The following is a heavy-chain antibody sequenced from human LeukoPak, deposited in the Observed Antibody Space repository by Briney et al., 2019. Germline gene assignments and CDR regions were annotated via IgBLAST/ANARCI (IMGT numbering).Heavy chain of an antibody. CDR2: ISDSGGHT. CDR1: GFTFSNYA. J-gene: IGHJ4*02. Sequence: PGESLSLSCAASGFTFSNYAISWVRQAPGKGLEWVSAISDSGGHTYYADSVKGRFTVSRDNSKNTLYLQMNSLRAEDTAVYYCAKNRGYPSFDYWGQGTLVTVSS. D-gene: IGHD3-10*01. V-gene: IGHV3-23*01. CDR3: AKNRGYPSFDY.